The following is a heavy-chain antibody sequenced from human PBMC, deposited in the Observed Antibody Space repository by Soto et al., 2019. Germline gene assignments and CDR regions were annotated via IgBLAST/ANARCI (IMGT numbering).Heavy chain of an antibody. CDR1: GGSISSYY. J-gene: IGHJ6*02. CDR2: IYTSGST. Sequence: PSETLSLTCTVSGGSISSYYWSWIRQPAGKGLEWIGRIYTSGSTNYNPSLKSRVTMSVDTSKSQFSLKLSSVTAADTAVYYCARDSHLGYCSGGSCYGGYYYGMDVWGQGTTVTVSS. CDR3: ARDSHLGYCSGGSCYGGYYYGMDV. V-gene: IGHV4-4*07. D-gene: IGHD2-15*01.